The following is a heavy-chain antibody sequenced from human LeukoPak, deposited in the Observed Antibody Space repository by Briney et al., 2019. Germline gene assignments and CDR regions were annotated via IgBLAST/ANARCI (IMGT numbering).Heavy chain of an antibody. Sequence: GGSLRLSCAASEFTFSSYAMHWVRQAPGKGLEWVAVISYDGSNKYYADSVKGRFTISRDNSKNMLYLQMNSLRAEDTAVYYCARATVKAFDIWGQGTMVTVSS. J-gene: IGHJ3*02. CDR3: ARATVKAFDI. CDR2: ISYDGSNK. V-gene: IGHV3-30-3*01. D-gene: IGHD4-17*01. CDR1: EFTFSSYA.